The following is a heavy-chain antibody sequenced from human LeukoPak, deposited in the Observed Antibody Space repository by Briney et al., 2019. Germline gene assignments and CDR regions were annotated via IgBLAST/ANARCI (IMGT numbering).Heavy chain of an antibody. CDR1: GFTFSSYS. Sequence: PGGSLRLSCAASGFTFSSYSMNWVRQAPGKGLEWISYISSSSSAIYYADSVKGRSTISRDNAKNSLYLQMISLRVEDTAVYYCARGVDYWGQGTLVTVSS. J-gene: IGHJ4*02. V-gene: IGHV3-48*01. CDR2: ISSSSSAI. CDR3: ARGVDY.